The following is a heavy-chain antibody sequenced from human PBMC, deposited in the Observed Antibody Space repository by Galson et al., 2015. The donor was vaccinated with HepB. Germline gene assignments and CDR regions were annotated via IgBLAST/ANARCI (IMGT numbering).Heavy chain of an antibody. CDR3: AKDREGSPDAFDI. J-gene: IGHJ3*02. V-gene: IGHV3-23*01. CDR1: GFSFSTYA. Sequence: SLRLSCAASGFSFSTYAMAWVRQAPGRGLEWVSLISGSGGTTYYAASVKGRFTVSRDNSKNTLHLQMNDLRPEDTAVYYCAKDREGSPDAFDIWGQGTKVTVSS. D-gene: IGHD1-26*01. CDR2: ISGSGGTT.